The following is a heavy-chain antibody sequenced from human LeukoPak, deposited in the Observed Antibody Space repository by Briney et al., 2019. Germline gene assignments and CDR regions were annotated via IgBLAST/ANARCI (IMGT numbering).Heavy chain of an antibody. J-gene: IGHJ2*01. D-gene: IGHD4-23*01. Sequence: MASETLSLTCTVSGGSISNYYWSWIRQPPGEGLEWIGCIYYSGSTNYSPSLKSRVTISVDTSKNQISLKVSSVTAADTAVYYCARDHKYGGNWYFDLWGRGTLVTVSS. CDR1: GGSISNYY. CDR2: IYYSGST. CDR3: ARDHKYGGNWYFDL. V-gene: IGHV4-59*01.